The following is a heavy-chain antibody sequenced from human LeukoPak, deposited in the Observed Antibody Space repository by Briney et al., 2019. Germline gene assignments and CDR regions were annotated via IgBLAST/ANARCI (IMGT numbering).Heavy chain of an antibody. CDR3: TRDLTNWNDASFDI. CDR1: GFTFSYYW. V-gene: IGHV3-7*01. Sequence: GGSLRLSCAASGFTFSYYWMSWVRQAPGKGLEWVANIKQDGSDKYYVDSVKGRFTLSRDTAKNSLYMQMSSLSAEDTAMYYCTRDLTNWNDASFDIWGQRTMVSVSS. D-gene: IGHD1-1*01. J-gene: IGHJ3*02. CDR2: IKQDGSDK.